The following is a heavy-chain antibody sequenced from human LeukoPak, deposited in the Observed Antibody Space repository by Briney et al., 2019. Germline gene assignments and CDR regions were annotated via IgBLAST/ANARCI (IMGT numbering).Heavy chain of an antibody. J-gene: IGHJ4*02. CDR1: GFTLSVYA. CDR3: EKDGGRGKGSFDY. CDR2: ISGNGDST. D-gene: IGHD3-16*01. Sequence: GGSLRLSCEVSGFTLSVYAMNWVRQAPGKGLEWVSFISGNGDSTYYADSVKGRFTISRDNSRNTLYLEMNSLRAEDTAVYFCEKDGGRGKGSFDYWGQGTLVTVSS. V-gene: IGHV3-23*01.